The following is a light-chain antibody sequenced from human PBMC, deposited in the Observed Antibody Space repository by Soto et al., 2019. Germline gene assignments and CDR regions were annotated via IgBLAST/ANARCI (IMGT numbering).Light chain of an antibody. J-gene: IGLJ3*02. CDR2: DVT. CDR1: SSDVGKFNL. Sequence: QSALTQPASVSGSPGQSITISCSGTSSDVGKFNLVSWYQQFPGTAPKLIIYDVTKRPSGVSPRFSASKSGNTASLTISGLQAEDESDYYCCSYAGSRTWVFGGGTQLTVL. V-gene: IGLV2-23*02. CDR3: CSYAGSRTWV.